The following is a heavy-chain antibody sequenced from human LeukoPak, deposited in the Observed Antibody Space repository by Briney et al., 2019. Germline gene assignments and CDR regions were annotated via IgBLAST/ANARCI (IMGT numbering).Heavy chain of an antibody. Sequence: ASVKVSCKASGGTFSSYVISWVRQAPGQGLEWMGRIIPILGIANYAQKFQGRVTITADKSTSTAYMELSSLRSEDTAVYYCVADYDSSGYYDYWGQGTLVTVSS. V-gene: IGHV1-69*04. CDR3: VADYDSSGYYDY. CDR2: IIPILGIA. J-gene: IGHJ4*02. CDR1: GGTFSSYV. D-gene: IGHD3-22*01.